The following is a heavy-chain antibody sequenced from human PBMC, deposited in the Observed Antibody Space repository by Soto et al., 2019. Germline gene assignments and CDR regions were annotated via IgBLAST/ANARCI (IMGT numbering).Heavy chain of an antibody. CDR2: ISGSGGST. CDR3: AKVVGVEAAAGIKSAEYFQH. Sequence: GESLKISCAASGFTFSSYAMSWVRQAPGKGLEWVSAISGSGGSTYYADSVKGRFTISRDNSKNTLYLQMNSLRAEDTVVYYCAKVVGVEAAAGIKSAEYFQHWGQGALVTVSS. J-gene: IGHJ1*01. V-gene: IGHV3-23*01. CDR1: GFTFSSYA. D-gene: IGHD6-13*01.